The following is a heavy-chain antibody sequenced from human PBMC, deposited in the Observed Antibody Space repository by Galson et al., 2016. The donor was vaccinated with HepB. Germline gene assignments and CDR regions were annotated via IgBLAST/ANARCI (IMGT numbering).Heavy chain of an antibody. CDR3: ARDFLFAHDL. J-gene: IGHJ5*02. D-gene: IGHD3-3*01. V-gene: IGHV3-7*03. CDR1: GFTFSTYW. CDR2: IKQDGSEK. Sequence: SLRLSCAASGFTFSTYWMAWVRRTPSKGLEWVANIKQDGSEKYYVGSVNGRFTISRDSANNALYLQMNSLRAEDTAVYYCARDFLFAHDLWGPGILVTVSS.